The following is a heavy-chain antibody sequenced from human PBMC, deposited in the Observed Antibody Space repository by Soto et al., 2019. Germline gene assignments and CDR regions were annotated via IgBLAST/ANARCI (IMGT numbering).Heavy chain of an antibody. CDR2: INPDSGAT. V-gene: IGHV1-2*02. CDR1: GYSFTGYY. D-gene: IGHD3-22*01. J-gene: IGHJ4*02. CDR3: ARGDYGNRGYPFHYFDY. Sequence: ASVKVSCKASGYSFTGYYIHWVRQAPGQGLEWMGWINPDSGATNYAQNFQGRVTLTSDTSISTASMDLTSLTSDDTAVYYCARGDYGNRGYPFHYFDYWGQGPLVPVSS.